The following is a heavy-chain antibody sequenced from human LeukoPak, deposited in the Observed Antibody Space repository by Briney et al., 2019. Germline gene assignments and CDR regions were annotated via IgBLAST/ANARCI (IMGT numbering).Heavy chain of an antibody. D-gene: IGHD1-26*01. CDR1: GYTFTSYG. CDR3: ARGVGPRYFDL. Sequence: ASVKVSCKASGYTFTSYGISWVRQAPGQRLEWMGWISAYNGNTNYAQNLQGRVTMTTDTSTSTAYMELSRLRSDDTAVYYCARGVGPRYFDLWGRGTLVTVSS. CDR2: ISAYNGNT. J-gene: IGHJ2*01. V-gene: IGHV1-18*01.